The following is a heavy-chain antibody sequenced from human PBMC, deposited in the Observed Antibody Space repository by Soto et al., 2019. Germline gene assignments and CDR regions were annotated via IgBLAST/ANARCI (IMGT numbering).Heavy chain of an antibody. D-gene: IGHD1-26*01. V-gene: IGHV4-59*01. CDR1: GGSISSYY. Sequence: SETLSLTCTVSGGSISSYYGSWIRQPPGKGLEYIGYIYYSGSTNYNPSLKSRVTISVDTSKKQFSLKLSSVTAADTAVYYCARSLYSGSYTNWFDPWGQGTLVTVSS. CDR2: IYYSGST. J-gene: IGHJ5*02. CDR3: ARSLYSGSYTNWFDP.